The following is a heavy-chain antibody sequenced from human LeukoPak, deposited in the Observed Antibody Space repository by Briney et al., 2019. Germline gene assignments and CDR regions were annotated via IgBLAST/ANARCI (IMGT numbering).Heavy chain of an antibody. D-gene: IGHD3-22*01. V-gene: IGHV4-59*01. CDR2: IYYSGST. J-gene: IGHJ5*02. CDR3: ASYDSSGYFFGDP. Sequence: SETLSLTCAVYGGSFSGYYWSWIRQPPGKGLEWIGYIYYSGSTNYNPSLKSRVTISVDTSKNQFSLKLSSVTAVDTAVYYCASYDSSGYFFGDPWGQGTLVTVSS. CDR1: GGSFSGYY.